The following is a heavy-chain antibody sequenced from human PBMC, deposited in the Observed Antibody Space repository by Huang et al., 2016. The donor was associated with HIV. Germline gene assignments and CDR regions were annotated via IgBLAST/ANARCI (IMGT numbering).Heavy chain of an antibody. CDR1: GDSIDRNGYC. V-gene: IGHV4-39*02. J-gene: IGHJ3*02. D-gene: IGHD5-18*01. Sequence: QLQLQESGPGLVKPSETLSLGCRVSGDSIDRNGYCWGWIRQPPGKGLEWIASIDYSGGPYFNPSLESRVTISADTSKNHVSLKLNSVTAADTAVYYCARRSPAGTQLWHDAFDIWGQGTTVTVSS. CDR2: IDYSGGP. CDR3: ARRSPAGTQLWHDAFDI.